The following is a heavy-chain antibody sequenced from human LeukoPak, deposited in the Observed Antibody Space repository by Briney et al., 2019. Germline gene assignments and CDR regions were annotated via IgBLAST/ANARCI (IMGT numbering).Heavy chain of an antibody. V-gene: IGHV4-30-2*01. Sequence: SETLSLTCAVSGGSISSGGYSWSWIRQPPGKGLEWIGYIHHSGSTYYNPSLKSRVTISVDRSKNQFSLKLSSVTAADTAVYYCARIITIFGVVAPDAFDIWGQGTMVTVSS. J-gene: IGHJ3*02. CDR2: IHHSGST. CDR1: GGSISSGGYS. CDR3: ARIITIFGVVAPDAFDI. D-gene: IGHD3-3*01.